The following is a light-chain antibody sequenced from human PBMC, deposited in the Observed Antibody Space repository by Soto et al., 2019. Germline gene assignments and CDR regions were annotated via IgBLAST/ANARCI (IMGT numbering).Light chain of an antibody. CDR3: SSYTSSSRVV. CDR1: SSDVGGYNY. V-gene: IGLV2-14*01. Sequence: QSALTQPACVSGSPGQSITISCTGTSSDVGGYNYVSWYQQHPGKAPKLMIYDVSNRPSGVSNRFSGSKSGNTASLTISGLQAEDEADYYCSSYTSSSRVVFGGGTQLTVL. J-gene: IGLJ2*01. CDR2: DVS.